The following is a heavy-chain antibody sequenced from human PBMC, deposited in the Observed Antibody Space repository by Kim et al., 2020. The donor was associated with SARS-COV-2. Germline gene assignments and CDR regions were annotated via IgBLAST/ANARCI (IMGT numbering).Heavy chain of an antibody. Sequence: ASVKVSCKASGYTFTSYAMHWVRQAPGQRLEWMGWINAGNGNTKYSQKFQGRVTITRDTSASTAYMELSSLRSEDTAVYYCARDSTMVRGVIGYYGMDVWGQGTTVTVSS. D-gene: IGHD3-10*01. CDR3: ARDSTMVRGVIGYYGMDV. J-gene: IGHJ6*02. V-gene: IGHV1-3*01. CDR2: INAGNGNT. CDR1: GYTFTSYA.